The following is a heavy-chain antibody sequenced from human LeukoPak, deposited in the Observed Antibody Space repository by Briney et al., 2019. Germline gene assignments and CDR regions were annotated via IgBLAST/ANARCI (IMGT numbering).Heavy chain of an antibody. CDR3: AKDRCSSSTCREAFEI. J-gene: IGHJ3*02. V-gene: IGHV3-30*02. CDR2: IWYDGKNDQ. CDR1: GFTFSRYG. Sequence: GGSLRLSCAVSGFTFSRYGMHWIRTAPAKGMEWVAFIWYDGKNDQEYAESVKGRFTISRDNSKNTLYLQINSLRTEDTAMYYCAKDRCSSSTCREAFEIWGQGTLVTVSS. D-gene: IGHD2-2*01.